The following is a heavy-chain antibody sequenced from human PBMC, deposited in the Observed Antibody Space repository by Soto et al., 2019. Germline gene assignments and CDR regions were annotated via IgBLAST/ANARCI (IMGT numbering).Heavy chain of an antibody. V-gene: IGHV1-46*01. J-gene: IGHJ4*02. CDR1: GYTFTSYY. Sequence: RPSVKVSCKASGYTFTSYYMHWVRQAPGQGLEWMGIINPSGGSTSYAQKFQGRVTMTRDTSTSTVYMELSSLRSEDTAVYYCAKDYHTFGGVTYYFDYWGQGTLVTVSS. CDR3: AKDYHTFGGVTYYFDY. D-gene: IGHD3-16*01. CDR2: INPSGGST.